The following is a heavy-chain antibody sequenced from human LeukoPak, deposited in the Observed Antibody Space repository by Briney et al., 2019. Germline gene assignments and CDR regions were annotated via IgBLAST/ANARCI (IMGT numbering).Heavy chain of an antibody. J-gene: IGHJ4*02. V-gene: IGHV3-21*01. CDR2: ISSSSSYI. Sequence: GGSLRLSCAASGFTFSSYWMHWVRQAPGKGLEWVSSISSSSSYIYYADSVKGRFTISRDNAKNSLYLQMNSLRAEDTAVYYCARGSDSSGCPGYYWGQGTLVTVSS. CDR1: GFTFSSYW. D-gene: IGHD6-19*01. CDR3: ARGSDSSGCPGYY.